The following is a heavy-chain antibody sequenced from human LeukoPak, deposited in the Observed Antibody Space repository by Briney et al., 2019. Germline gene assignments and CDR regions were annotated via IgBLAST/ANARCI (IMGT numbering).Heavy chain of an antibody. Sequence: GASVKVSCKASGYTFTRYGISWVRQAPGQVLEWMGWISGDNDNTNLAQKFQGRVIMTTDTSTTTAYMELRSLRSDDTAIYYCARDKAPYIMDVWGQGTTVTVSS. J-gene: IGHJ6*02. CDR1: GYTFTRYG. V-gene: IGHV1-18*01. CDR3: ARDKAPYIMDV. D-gene: IGHD3-16*01. CDR2: ISGDNDNT.